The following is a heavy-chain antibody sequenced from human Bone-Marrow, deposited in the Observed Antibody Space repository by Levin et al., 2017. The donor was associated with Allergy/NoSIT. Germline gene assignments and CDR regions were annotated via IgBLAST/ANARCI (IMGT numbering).Heavy chain of an antibody. D-gene: IGHD3-10*01. Sequence: GESLKISCTTTGFSFRNYGMQWVRQAPGKGLEWVSLISFDASEKFYAESVQGRFTISRDDSKDTLYLQMNRLRVEDTAMYYCTTWHGGSYSLDYWGQGTRVTVSP. CDR1: GFSFRNYG. V-gene: IGHV3-33*04. CDR2: ISFDASEK. J-gene: IGHJ4*02. CDR3: TTWHGGSYSLDY.